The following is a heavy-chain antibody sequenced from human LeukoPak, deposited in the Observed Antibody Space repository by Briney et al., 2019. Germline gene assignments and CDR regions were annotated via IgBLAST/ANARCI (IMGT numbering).Heavy chain of an antibody. J-gene: IGHJ3*02. Sequence: GGSLRLSCAASGFTFSSYWMSWVRQAPGKGLGWVANIKQDGSEKYYVDSVKGRFTISRDNAKNSLYLQMNSLRAEATAVYYCARADSSGYYFHAFDIWGQGTMVTVSS. D-gene: IGHD3-22*01. CDR1: GFTFSSYW. V-gene: IGHV3-7*03. CDR2: IKQDGSEK. CDR3: ARADSSGYYFHAFDI.